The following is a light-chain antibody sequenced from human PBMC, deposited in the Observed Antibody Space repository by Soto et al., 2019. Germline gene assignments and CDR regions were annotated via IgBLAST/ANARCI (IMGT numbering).Light chain of an antibody. Sequence: DIQMTQSPSSLSASVGDRVTITCRASENIASYLNWYQQKPGKAPTLLVYAASSLESGAPPRFSGTVSGTDFTLTITSLQPDDLVTYFCQQSYSTPWTFGQGTKVEL. J-gene: IGKJ1*01. CDR1: ENIASY. CDR3: QQSYSTPWT. CDR2: AAS. V-gene: IGKV1-39*01.